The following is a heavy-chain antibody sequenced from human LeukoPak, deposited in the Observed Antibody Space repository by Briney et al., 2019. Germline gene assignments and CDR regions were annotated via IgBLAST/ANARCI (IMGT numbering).Heavy chain of an antibody. CDR2: ISAYNGNT. V-gene: IGHV1-18*01. CDR3: ARELYSGSYQAPRNLRPMYY. CDR1: GYTFTSYG. J-gene: IGHJ4*02. Sequence: ASVKVSCKASGYTFTSYGISWVRQAPGQGLEWMGWISAYNGNTNYAQKLQGRVTMTTDTSTSTAYMELRSLRSDDTAVYYCARELYSGSYQAPRNLRPMYYWGQGTLVTVSS. D-gene: IGHD1-26*01.